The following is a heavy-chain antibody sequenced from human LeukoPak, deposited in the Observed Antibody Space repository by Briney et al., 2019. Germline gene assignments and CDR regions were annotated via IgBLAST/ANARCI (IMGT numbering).Heavy chain of an antibody. CDR1: GYTFTSYG. Sequence: ASVKVSCKASGYTFTSYGISWVRQAPGQGLEWMGWISAYNGNTNYAQKLQGRVTMTTDTSTSIAYMELRSLRSDDTAVYYCARDRIMITFGGVIVPGYWGQGTLVTVSS. V-gene: IGHV1-18*01. D-gene: IGHD3-16*02. CDR3: ARDRIMITFGGVIVPGY. J-gene: IGHJ4*02. CDR2: ISAYNGNT.